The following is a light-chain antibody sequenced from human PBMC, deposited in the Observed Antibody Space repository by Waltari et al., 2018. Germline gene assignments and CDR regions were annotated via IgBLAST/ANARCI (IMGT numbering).Light chain of an antibody. Sequence: QSALSQPASVSGSPGQSITIPCTGASSDVGGHDYVPWYQQHPGKAPKLIIRDVNNRPSGVSNRFSGSKSGNTASLTISGLQAEDEADYYCSSYSTSSSLILFGEGTKVTVL. V-gene: IGLV2-14*03. CDR1: SSDVGGHDY. CDR2: DVN. CDR3: SSYSTSSSLIL. J-gene: IGLJ2*01.